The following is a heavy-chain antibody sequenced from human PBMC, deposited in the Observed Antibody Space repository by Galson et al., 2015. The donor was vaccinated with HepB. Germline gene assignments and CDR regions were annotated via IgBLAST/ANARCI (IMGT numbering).Heavy chain of an antibody. V-gene: IGHV3-66*01. CDR3: ASVPYSSGWYIGAFDI. J-gene: IGHJ3*02. CDR2: IYSGGST. CDR1: GFTVSSNY. D-gene: IGHD6-19*01. Sequence: SLRLSCAASGFTVSSNYMNWVRQAPGKGLEWVSVIYSGGSTNYADSVKGRFIISRDNSKNTLYLQMNSLRAEDTAVYYCASVPYSSGWYIGAFDIWGQGTMVTVSS.